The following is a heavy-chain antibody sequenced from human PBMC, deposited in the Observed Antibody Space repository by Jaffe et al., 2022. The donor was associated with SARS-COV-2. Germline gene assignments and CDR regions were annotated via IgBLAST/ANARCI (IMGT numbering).Heavy chain of an antibody. CDR1: GFTFRSRW. Sequence: EVQLVESGGGLVQPGGSLRLSCAASGFTFRSRWMHWVRQAPGKGLVWVSRITSEGDITSYADSVKGRFTISRDNAKNTLFLQMNSLRAEDTGVYYCAEWDLGWGQGTLVTVSS. CDR2: ITSEGDIT. CDR3: AEWDLG. D-gene: IGHD1-26*01. J-gene: IGHJ4*02. V-gene: IGHV3-74*01.